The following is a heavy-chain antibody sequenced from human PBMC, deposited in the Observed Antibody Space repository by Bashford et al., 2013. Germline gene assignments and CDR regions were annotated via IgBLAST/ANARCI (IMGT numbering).Heavy chain of an antibody. Sequence: RPLLYSSETLSLTCTVSGGSISSSSYYWGWIRQPPGKGLEWIGSIYYSGSTYYNPSLKSRVTISVDTSKNQFSLKLSSVTAADTAVYYCARPRPGYSSSWFFDYWGQGTLVTVSS. CDR3: ARPRPGYSSSWFFDY. V-gene: IGHV4-39*01. J-gene: IGHJ4*02. D-gene: IGHD6-13*01. CDR1: GGSISSSSYY. CDR2: IYYSGST.